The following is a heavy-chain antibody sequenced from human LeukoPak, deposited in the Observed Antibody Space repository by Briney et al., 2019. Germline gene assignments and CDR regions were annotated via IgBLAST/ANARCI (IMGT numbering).Heavy chain of an antibody. CDR2: IYTSGSP. Sequence: SETLSLTRTVSGGSISSYYWSWIRQPAAKGLERIGRIYTSGSPNYNPSLKSRVTMSVDTSKNQFSLKLSSVTAADTAVYYCARDLGVGATPASDYYFDYWGQGTLVTVSS. V-gene: IGHV4-4*07. D-gene: IGHD1-26*01. CDR1: GGSISSYY. CDR3: ARDLGVGATPASDYYFDY. J-gene: IGHJ4*02.